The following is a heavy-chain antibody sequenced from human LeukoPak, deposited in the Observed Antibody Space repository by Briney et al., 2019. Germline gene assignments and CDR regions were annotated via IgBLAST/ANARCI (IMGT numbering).Heavy chain of an antibody. CDR3: AGVYTAPYYDFWSGLGGAFDI. Sequence: SVKVSCKASGFTFTSSAMQWVRQARGQRLEWIGWIVVGSGNTNYAQKFQERVTITRNTSISTAYMELSSLRSEDTAVYYCAGVYTAPYYDFWSGLGGAFDIWGQGTMVTVSS. V-gene: IGHV1-58*02. J-gene: IGHJ3*02. CDR1: GFTFTSSA. D-gene: IGHD3-3*01. CDR2: IVVGSGNT.